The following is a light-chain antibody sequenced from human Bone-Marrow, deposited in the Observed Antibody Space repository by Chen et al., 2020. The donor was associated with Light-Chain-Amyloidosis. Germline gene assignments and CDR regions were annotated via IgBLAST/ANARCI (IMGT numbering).Light chain of an antibody. CDR3: QQSYIPRPIT. CDR1: QFISNY. CDR2: TAS. J-gene: IGKJ5*01. Sequence: DIQMTQSPSSLSASVGDRVIITCRASQFISNYLNWYQQKPGKAPKLLIYTASSLQSGVPSRLSASRSGTDFTLTISSLHPEDFATYYCQQSYIPRPITFGQGTRLEI. V-gene: IGKV1-39*01.